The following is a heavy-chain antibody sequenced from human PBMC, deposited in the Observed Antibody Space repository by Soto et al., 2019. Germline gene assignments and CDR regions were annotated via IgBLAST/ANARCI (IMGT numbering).Heavy chain of an antibody. V-gene: IGHV1-2*02. Sequence: QAHLVQSGAEVRKPGASVKVSCQALEHTSTIYYIHWVRQARGQGREWMGWINADSGDRTYAEDFRGRVTFTRDTSTSTFHMELSRLRLDDTAMYFCATRDYDILTGYLHIWGQGTLITVSS. CDR3: ATRDYDILTGYLHI. CDR2: INADSGDR. J-gene: IGHJ1*01. CDR1: EHTSTIYY. D-gene: IGHD3-9*01.